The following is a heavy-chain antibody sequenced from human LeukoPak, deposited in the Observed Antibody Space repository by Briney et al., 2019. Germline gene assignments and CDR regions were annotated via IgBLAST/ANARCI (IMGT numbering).Heavy chain of an antibody. J-gene: IGHJ4*02. V-gene: IGHV3-7*01. CDR3: TRDVNGGNFDY. Sequence: GGSLRLSCVASGFIFNNFWMSWVRQAPGKGLEWVAKIKYDGSEKYYVDSVKGRFTISRDNAKNSLYLQMNSLRAEDTAVYYCTRDVNGGNFDYWGQGTLVTVSS. D-gene: IGHD4-23*01. CDR1: GFIFNNFW. CDR2: IKYDGSEK.